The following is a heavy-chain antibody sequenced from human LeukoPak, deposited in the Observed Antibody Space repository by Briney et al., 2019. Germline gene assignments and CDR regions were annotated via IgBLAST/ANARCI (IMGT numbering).Heavy chain of an antibody. CDR3: ARTLRITIFGVVIHNWFDP. V-gene: IGHV3-7*01. Sequence: GGSLRLSCAASGFTFSSYWMSWVRQAPGKGLEWVANIKQDGSEKYYVDSVKGRLTISRDNAKNSLYLQMNSLRAEDTAVYYCARTLRITIFGVVIHNWFDPWGQGTLVTVSS. CDR1: GFTFSSYW. D-gene: IGHD3-3*01. CDR2: IKQDGSEK. J-gene: IGHJ5*02.